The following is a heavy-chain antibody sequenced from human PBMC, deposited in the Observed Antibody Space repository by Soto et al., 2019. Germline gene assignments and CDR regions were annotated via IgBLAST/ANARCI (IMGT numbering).Heavy chain of an antibody. CDR2: ISGSGGST. Sequence: GGSLRLSCAASGFTFSSYAMSWVRQAPGKGLEWVSAISGSGGSTYYADSVEGRFTISRDNSKNTLYLQMNSLRAEDTAVYYCAKRMNYYDSSGYYYQNPYYYYGMDVWGQGTTVTVSS. CDR3: AKRMNYYDSSGYYYQNPYYYYGMDV. V-gene: IGHV3-23*01. D-gene: IGHD3-22*01. CDR1: GFTFSSYA. J-gene: IGHJ6*02.